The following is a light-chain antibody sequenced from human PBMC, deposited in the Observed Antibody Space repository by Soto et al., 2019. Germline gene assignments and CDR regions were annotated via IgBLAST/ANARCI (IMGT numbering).Light chain of an antibody. CDR3: QQYGALPPT. CDR1: QTVSNTY. J-gene: IGKJ4*02. CDR2: GAS. V-gene: IGKV3-20*01. Sequence: EILLTQFPGALSLSPGERVTLSCRASQTVSNTYLAWYQQKSGQAPKFLIYGASNRATGIPDRFSGSGSGTDFTLTISRLEPEDVAVYYCQQYGALPPTFGGGTKVEIK.